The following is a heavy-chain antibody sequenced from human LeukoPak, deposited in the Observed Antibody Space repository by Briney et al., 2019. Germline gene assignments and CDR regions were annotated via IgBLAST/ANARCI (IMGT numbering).Heavy chain of an antibody. CDR1: GGTFSSYA. CDR3: ARDRDGSRSFDY. J-gene: IGHJ4*02. Sequence: ASVKVSCKASGGTFSSYAIIWVRQAPGQGLEWMGRIIPILGIANYAQKFQGRVTITADKSTSTAYMELSSLRSEDTAVYYCARDRDGSRSFDYWGQGTLVTVSS. CDR2: IIPILGIA. D-gene: IGHD3-10*01. V-gene: IGHV1-69*04.